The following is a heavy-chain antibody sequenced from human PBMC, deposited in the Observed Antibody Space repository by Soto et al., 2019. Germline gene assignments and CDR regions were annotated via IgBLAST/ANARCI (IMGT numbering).Heavy chain of an antibody. D-gene: IGHD1-1*01. CDR1: GYTFTSYY. CDR2: INPSGGST. J-gene: IGHJ6*03. Sequence: ASVKVSCKASGYTFTSYYMHWVRQAPGQGLEWMGIINPSGGSTSYAQKFQGRVTMTRDTSTSTVYMELSSLRSEDTAVYYCASEGDRFELDPPYYYMDVWGKGTTVTVSS. V-gene: IGHV1-46*03. CDR3: ASEGDRFELDPPYYYMDV.